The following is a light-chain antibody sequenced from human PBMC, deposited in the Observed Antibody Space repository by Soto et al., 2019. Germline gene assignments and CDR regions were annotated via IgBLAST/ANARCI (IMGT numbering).Light chain of an antibody. CDR1: SSDVGGYNY. V-gene: IGLV2-8*01. Sequence: QSALTQPPSASGSPGQSVTISCTGTSSDVGGYNYVSWYQQHPGKAPKLMIYDVSKRPSGVPDRFSGSKSGNTASLTVSVLQAEDEADYDCGSYAGSNNLVFGGGTKLTVL. CDR2: DVS. CDR3: GSYAGSNNLV. J-gene: IGLJ2*01.